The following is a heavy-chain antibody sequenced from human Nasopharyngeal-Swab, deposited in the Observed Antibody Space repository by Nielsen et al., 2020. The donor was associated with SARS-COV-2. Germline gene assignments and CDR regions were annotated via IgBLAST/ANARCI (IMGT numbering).Heavy chain of an antibody. V-gene: IGHV3-21*01. CDR3: ARSPYYDFWSGYYTSFEY. CDR1: GFTFSSYS. J-gene: IGHJ4*02. CDR2: ISSSSTYI. D-gene: IGHD3-3*01. Sequence: GGSLRLSCAASGFTFSSYSMNWVRQAPGKGVEWDSSISSSSTYIYYADSVKGRFTISRDNAKNSLYLQMNSLRAEDTAVYYCARSPYYDFWSGYYTSFEYWGQGTLVTVSS.